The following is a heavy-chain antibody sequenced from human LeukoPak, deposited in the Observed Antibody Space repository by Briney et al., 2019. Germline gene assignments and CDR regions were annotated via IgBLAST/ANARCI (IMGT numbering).Heavy chain of an antibody. D-gene: IGHD3-9*01. CDR3: AKDLFALRYFDWAPFDY. Sequence: GGSLRLSCAASGFTFSNYAMTWVRQAPGKGLEWVSAISGSGGNTYYADSVKGRFTISRDNSKNTLYLQMNSLRAEDTAVYYCAKDLFALRYFDWAPFDYWGQGTLVTVSS. V-gene: IGHV3-23*01. J-gene: IGHJ4*02. CDR1: GFTFSNYA. CDR2: ISGSGGNT.